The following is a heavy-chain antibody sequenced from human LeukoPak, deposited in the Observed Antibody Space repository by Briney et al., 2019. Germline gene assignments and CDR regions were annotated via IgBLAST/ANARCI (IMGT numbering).Heavy chain of an antibody. CDR1: GFTVSSNY. D-gene: IGHD7-27*01. J-gene: IGHJ6*02. V-gene: IGHV3-53*01. CDR2: IYSGGST. CDR3: AREELGIGYYCGMDV. Sequence: GGSLRLSCAASGFTVSSNYMSWVRQAPGKGLEWVSVIYSGGSTYYADSVKGRFTISRDNSKNTLYLQMNSLRAEDTAVYYCAREELGIGYYCGMDVWGQGTTVTVSS.